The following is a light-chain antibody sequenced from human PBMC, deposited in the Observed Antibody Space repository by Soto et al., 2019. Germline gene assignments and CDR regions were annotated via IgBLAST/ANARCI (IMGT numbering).Light chain of an antibody. CDR3: ATWNDGVFV. V-gene: IGLV1-44*01. CDR1: TSNIGRST. CDR2: GNT. Sequence: QSVLTQPPSASGTRGQRVTISCSGNTSNIGRSTVTWYQQFPGAAPKLLIYGNTQRPLGVPVRFSGSKSDTSASLAISGLQSEDEADYYCATWNDGVFVFGIGTKVTVL. J-gene: IGLJ1*01.